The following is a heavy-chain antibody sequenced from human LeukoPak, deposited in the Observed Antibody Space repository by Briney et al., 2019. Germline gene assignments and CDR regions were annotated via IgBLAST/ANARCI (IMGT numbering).Heavy chain of an antibody. CDR1: GYTFTSYD. J-gene: IGHJ6*02. CDR3: ARAPGYDFWSGSRLGDV. Sequence: ASVKVSCKASGYTFTSYDINWVRQATGQGLEWMGWMNPNSGNTGYAQKFQGRVTMTRNTSISTAYMELSSLRSEDTAVYYCARAPGYDFWSGSRLGDVRGQGTTVTVSS. D-gene: IGHD3-3*01. CDR2: MNPNSGNT. V-gene: IGHV1-8*01.